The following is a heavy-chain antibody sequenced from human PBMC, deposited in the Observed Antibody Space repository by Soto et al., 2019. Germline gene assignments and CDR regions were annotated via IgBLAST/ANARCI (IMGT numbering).Heavy chain of an antibody. V-gene: IGHV3-30*03. CDR1: GSTFSSYG. Sequence: QVQLVEPGGGVVQPGRSLRLSCAASGSTFSSYGMHWVRQAPGKGLEWVALISYDGSDKYYADSVKGRFTISRDNSKNTLYLQMNSLRVEDTAVYYCGAGQYFSDYWGQGTLVTVSS. CDR3: GAGQYFSDY. D-gene: IGHD6-13*01. J-gene: IGHJ4*02. CDR2: ISYDGSDK.